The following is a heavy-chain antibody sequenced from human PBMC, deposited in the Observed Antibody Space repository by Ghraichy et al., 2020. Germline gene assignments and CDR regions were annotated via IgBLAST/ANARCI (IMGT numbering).Heavy chain of an antibody. Sequence: WLAYISNSGDTIPYADSVNGRFSISRDTAKHSLYLQMNSLRAGDPAVYFCALLAAAGTFYWLPHDYYAMDVWGQGTTVAVSS. CDR3: ALLAAAGTFYWLPHDYYAMDV. D-gene: IGHD6-13*01. CDR2: ISNSGDTI. V-gene: IGHV3-11*01. J-gene: IGHJ6*02.